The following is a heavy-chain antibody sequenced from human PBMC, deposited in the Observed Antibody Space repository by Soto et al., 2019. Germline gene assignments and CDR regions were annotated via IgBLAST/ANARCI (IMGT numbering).Heavy chain of an antibody. J-gene: IGHJ3*02. D-gene: IGHD6-6*01. CDR3: ARDKSIAAPPRVLRDAFDI. CDR2: IYHSGST. CDR1: GGSISSSNW. V-gene: IGHV4-4*02. Sequence: PSETLSLTCAVSGGSISSSNWWSWVRQPPGKGLEWIGEIYHSGSTNYNPSLKSRVTISVDKSKNQFSLKLSSVTAADTAVYYCARDKSIAAPPRVLRDAFDIRGQGTMVTVSS.